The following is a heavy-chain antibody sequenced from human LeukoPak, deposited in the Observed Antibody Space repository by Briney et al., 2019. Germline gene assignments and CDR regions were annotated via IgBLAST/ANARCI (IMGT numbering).Heavy chain of an antibody. V-gene: IGHV4-59*08. J-gene: IGHJ5*02. D-gene: IGHD3-22*01. CDR3: ARHYYDSSGLYNWFDP. CDR1: GGSISSYY. Sequence: SETLSLTCTVSGGSISSYYWSWIRQPPGKGLEWIGYIYYSGSTNYNPSLKSRVTISVDTSKNQFSLKLSFVTAADTAVYYCARHYYDSSGLYNWFDPWGQGTLVTVSS. CDR2: IYYSGST.